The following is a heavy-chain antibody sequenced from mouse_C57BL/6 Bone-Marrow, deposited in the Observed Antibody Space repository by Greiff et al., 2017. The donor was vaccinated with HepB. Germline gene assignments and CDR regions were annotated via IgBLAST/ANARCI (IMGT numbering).Heavy chain of an antibody. CDR2: IYPGSGNT. V-gene: IGHV1-55*01. Sequence: QVQLQQPGAELVKPGASVKMSCKASGYTFTSYWITWVKQRPGQGLEWIGDIYPGSGNTYYNEKFKGKATLTADKSSSTAYMELRSLTSEDSAVYFCARSFYGNYYFDYWGQGTTLTVSS. CDR1: GYTFTSYW. D-gene: IGHD2-10*01. J-gene: IGHJ2*01. CDR3: ARSFYGNYYFDY.